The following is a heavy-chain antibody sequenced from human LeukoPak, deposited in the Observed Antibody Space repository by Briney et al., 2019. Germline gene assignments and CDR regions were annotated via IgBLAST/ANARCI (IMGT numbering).Heavy chain of an antibody. CDR2: IWYDGSNK. D-gene: IGHD5-24*01. CDR1: GSTFSDYG. Sequence: PGGSLRLSCAASGSTFSDYGMHWVRQAPGKGLEWVALIWYDGSNKYYADSVRGRFTISRDSSKNTLYPQMNSLRAEDTAVYYCARTKRWLQGEEEHIDYWGQGTLVTVSS. V-gene: IGHV3-33*01. CDR3: ARTKRWLQGEEEHIDY. J-gene: IGHJ4*02.